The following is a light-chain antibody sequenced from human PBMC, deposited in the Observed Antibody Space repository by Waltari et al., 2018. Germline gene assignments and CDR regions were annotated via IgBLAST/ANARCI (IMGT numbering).Light chain of an antibody. V-gene: IGLV1-44*01. Sequence: QSVLTQPPSASGTPGPRVTISCSGSRSHIGLRPVRWYQQLPGTAPGLLIYANNPRPSGVPARFSGSKSGTSASLAISGLQVEDEADYYCAAWDDDLNGWVFGGGTKVTVL. CDR3: AAWDDDLNGWV. CDR1: RSHIGLRP. CDR2: ANN. J-gene: IGLJ3*02.